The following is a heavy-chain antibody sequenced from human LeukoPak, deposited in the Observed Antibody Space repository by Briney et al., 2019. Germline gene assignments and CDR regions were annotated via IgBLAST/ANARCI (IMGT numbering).Heavy chain of an antibody. CDR3: ARVTYSVFDY. Sequence: PSETLSLTCAVYGGSFSGYYWSWIRQPPGKGLEWIGEINHSGSTNYNPSLKSRVTISVDTSKNQFSLKLSSVTAADTAVYYCARVTYSVFDYWGQRTLVTVSS. CDR2: INHSGST. CDR1: GGSFSGYY. D-gene: IGHD2-21*01. V-gene: IGHV4-34*01. J-gene: IGHJ4*02.